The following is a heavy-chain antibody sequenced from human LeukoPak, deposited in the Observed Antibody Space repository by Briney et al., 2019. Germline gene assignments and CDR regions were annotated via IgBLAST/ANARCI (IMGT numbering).Heavy chain of an antibody. Sequence: SETLSLTCTVSGGSINGYYWGWIRQPAGKGLEWIGRIYNSESINYNPSLKSRVTMSIDTSKNQFSLKPNSVTAADTAVYYCARDRSSSYTRDWFDPWGQGALVTVSS. CDR3: ARDRSSSYTRDWFDP. CDR2: IYNSESI. CDR1: GGSINGYY. D-gene: IGHD6-13*01. V-gene: IGHV4-4*07. J-gene: IGHJ5*02.